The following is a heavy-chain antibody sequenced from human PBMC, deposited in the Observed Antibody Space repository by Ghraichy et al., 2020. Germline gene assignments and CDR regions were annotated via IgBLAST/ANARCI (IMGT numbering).Heavy chain of an antibody. CDR1: GYSITHGYF. CDR3: VRNSGSYHYYYFMDV. J-gene: IGHJ6*03. D-gene: IGHD1-26*01. V-gene: IGHV4-38-2*01. CDR2: MYHSGST. Sequence: GPLSLTCDVSGYSITHGYFWGWVRQPPGKGLEWIGMMYHSGSTHYNPSLMSRVAISVDASRNQFSLRFSPVTAADTAVYYCVRNSGSYHYYYFMDVWGEGTTVTVSS.